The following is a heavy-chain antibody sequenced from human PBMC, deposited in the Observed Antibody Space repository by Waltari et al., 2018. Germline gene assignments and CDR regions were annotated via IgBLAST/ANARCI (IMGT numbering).Heavy chain of an antibody. CDR2: ISPILGIA. Sequence: QVQLVQSGAEVKKPGSSVKVSCKASGGTFSSYAISWVRQAPGQGLEWMGGISPILGIANYAQECQGRVTITADKSTSTAYMELSSLRSEDTAVYYCARSQVGATMNYFDYWGQGTLVTVSS. D-gene: IGHD1-26*01. CDR1: GGTFSSYA. J-gene: IGHJ4*02. CDR3: ARSQVGATMNYFDY. V-gene: IGHV1-69*10.